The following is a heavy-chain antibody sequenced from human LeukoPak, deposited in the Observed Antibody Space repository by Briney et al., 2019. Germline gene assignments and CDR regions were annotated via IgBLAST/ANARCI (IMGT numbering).Heavy chain of an antibody. Sequence: PGGSLRLSCAASGFSFSGYSMNWVRQAPGKGLEWLSYISPTNTPSYADSVKGRFTISRDNAKNSLYLQMNSLRAEDTAVYYCVRGKTTVTPGFFDYWGQGTLVTVSS. J-gene: IGHJ4*02. D-gene: IGHD4-11*01. V-gene: IGHV3-48*04. CDR2: ISPTNTP. CDR3: VRGKTTVTPGFFDY. CDR1: GFSFSGYS.